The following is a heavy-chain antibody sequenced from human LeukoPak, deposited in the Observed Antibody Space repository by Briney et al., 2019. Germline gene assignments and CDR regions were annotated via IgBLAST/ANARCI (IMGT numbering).Heavy chain of an antibody. CDR3: AKDGGVEDYYGSGSYGSFDY. V-gene: IGHV3-23*01. J-gene: IGHJ4*02. CDR1: GFTFSSYA. Sequence: GGSLRLSCAASGFTFSSYAMSWVRQASGKGLEWVSAISGSGGSTYYADSVKGRFTISRDNSKNTLYLQMNSLRAEDTAVYYCAKDGGVEDYYGSGSYGSFDYWGQGTLVTVSS. D-gene: IGHD3-10*01. CDR2: ISGSGGST.